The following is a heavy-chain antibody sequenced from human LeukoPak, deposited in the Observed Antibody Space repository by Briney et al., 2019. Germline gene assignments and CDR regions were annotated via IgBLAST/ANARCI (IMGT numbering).Heavy chain of an antibody. D-gene: IGHD3-10*01. CDR1: GYTFTSYG. J-gene: IGHJ5*02. CDR2: ISAYNGNT. V-gene: IGHV1-18*01. CDR3: ARDPINTYYYGSGSYIGLNWFDP. Sequence: ASVKVSCKASGYTFTSYGVSWVRQAPGQGLEWMGWISAYNGNTNYAQKLQGRVTMTTDTSTSTAYMELRSLRSDDTAVYHCARDPINTYYYGSGSYIGLNWFDPWGQGTLVTVSS.